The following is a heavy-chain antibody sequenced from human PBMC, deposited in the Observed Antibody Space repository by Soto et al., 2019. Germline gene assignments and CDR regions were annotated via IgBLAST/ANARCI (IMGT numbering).Heavy chain of an antibody. D-gene: IGHD2-21*02. Sequence: SVKVSCKASGGTFSSYAISWVRQAPGQGLEWMGGIIPIFGTANYAQKFQGRVTITADESTSTAYMELSSLRSEDTAVYYCARVFRGYCGGDCYSGYYYYGMAVWGQGTTVTVSS. V-gene: IGHV1-69*13. J-gene: IGHJ6*02. CDR3: ARVFRGYCGGDCYSGYYYYGMAV. CDR1: GGTFSSYA. CDR2: IIPIFGTA.